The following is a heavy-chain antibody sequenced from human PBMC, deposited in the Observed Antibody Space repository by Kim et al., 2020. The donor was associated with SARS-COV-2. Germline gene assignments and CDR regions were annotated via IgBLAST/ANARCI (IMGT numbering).Heavy chain of an antibody. CDR1: GLTFRSYW. CDR2: INPDGSDT. V-gene: IGHV3-7*01. D-gene: IGHD2-15*01. CDR3: SSLRLGGY. Sequence: GGSLRLSCAVSGLTFRSYWMTWVRQAPGKGLQWVANINPDGSDTYYVDSVKGRFTISRDNAKNTLYLQMDSLRVVDTAVYYCSSLRLGGYGGQGFLVTVSS. J-gene: IGHJ4*02.